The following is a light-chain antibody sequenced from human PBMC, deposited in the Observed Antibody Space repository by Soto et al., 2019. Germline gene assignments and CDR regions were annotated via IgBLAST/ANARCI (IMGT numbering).Light chain of an antibody. V-gene: IGKV1-9*01. CDR3: QQLNSYPLT. J-gene: IGKJ4*01. Sequence: IKLSNSPSALSASVGDRVTITCRASQGISSYLAWYQQKPGKAPKLLIYAASTLQSGVPSRFSGSGSGTDFTLTISSLQPEDFATYYCQQLNSYPLTFGGGTKVDVK. CDR1: QGISSY. CDR2: AAS.